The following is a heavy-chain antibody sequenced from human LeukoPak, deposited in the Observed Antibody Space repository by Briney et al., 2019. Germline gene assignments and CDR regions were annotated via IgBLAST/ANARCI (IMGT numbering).Heavy chain of an antibody. V-gene: IGHV3-23*01. CDR1: GFTLSTYA. D-gene: IGHD6-13*01. CDR2: ISVSGGSI. CDR3: AKDAGIAAAGTFFQH. J-gene: IGHJ1*01. Sequence: PGGSLRLSCAASGFTLSTYAVSWVRPAPGQGLDWVSTISVSGGSISYADSVRGRFTTSRDNSKNTLYLQMNSLRAEDTAVYYCAKDAGIAAAGTFFQHWGQGTLVTVSS.